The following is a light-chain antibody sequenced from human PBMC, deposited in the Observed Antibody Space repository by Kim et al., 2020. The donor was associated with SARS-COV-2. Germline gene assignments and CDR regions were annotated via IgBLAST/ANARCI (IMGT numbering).Light chain of an antibody. CDR1: ALPYQF. V-gene: IGLV3-25*03. CDR3: PSADRSGPYML. CDR2: KNS. J-gene: IGLJ2*01. Sequence: SYELTQPPSVSVSPGQTARITCSGDALPYQFAYWYQQKPGQAPVLVMYKNSERSSGIPERFSGSSSGTTVTLTISGVQADDEADYYCPSADRSGPYMLFG.